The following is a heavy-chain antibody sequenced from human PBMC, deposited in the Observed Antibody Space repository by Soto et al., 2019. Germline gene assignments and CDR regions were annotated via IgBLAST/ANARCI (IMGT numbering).Heavy chain of an antibody. V-gene: IGHV4-39*01. CDR1: GGSISSRSYY. J-gene: IGHJ5*02. D-gene: IGHD6-19*01. CDR3: ARQKAVAVAAHFDP. CDR2: IYYSGNT. Sequence: QLQLQESGPGLVKPSETLSLTCSVSGGSISSRSYYWGWVRQPPGKGLEWIGTIYYSGNTYYNPSLKSRVTISVDTSKNQLSLNLNSVTAADTAVYYCARQKAVAVAAHFDPWGQGTLVTVSS.